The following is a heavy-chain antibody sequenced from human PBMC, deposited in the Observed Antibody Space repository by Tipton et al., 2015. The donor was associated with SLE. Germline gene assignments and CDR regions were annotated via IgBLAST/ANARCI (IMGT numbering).Heavy chain of an antibody. CDR3: ARDSGSATSWYFYYYMDV. D-gene: IGHD2-2*01. V-gene: IGHV3-74*01. Sequence: GSLRLSCTASGFTFRNYWMHWVRHAPGKGLVWVSRINSDGSSTSHADSVKGRFAISRDNAKNTLYLEMNSLSAEDTGVYYCARDSGSATSWYFYYYMDVWGKGTTVTVS. J-gene: IGHJ6*03. CDR2: INSDGSST. CDR1: GFTFRNYW.